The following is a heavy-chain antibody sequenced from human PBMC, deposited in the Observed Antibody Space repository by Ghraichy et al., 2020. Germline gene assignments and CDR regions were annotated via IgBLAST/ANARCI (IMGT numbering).Heavy chain of an antibody. Sequence: SETLSLTCAVSGGSISSGGYSWSWIRQPPGKGLEWIGYIYHSGSTYYNPSLKSRVTISVDRSKNQFSLKLSSVTAADTAVYYCARGGLYYYDSSGYYKPYYFDYWGQGTLVTVSS. D-gene: IGHD3-22*01. V-gene: IGHV4-30-2*01. CDR2: IYHSGST. J-gene: IGHJ4*02. CDR3: ARGGLYYYDSSGYYKPYYFDY. CDR1: GGSISSGGYS.